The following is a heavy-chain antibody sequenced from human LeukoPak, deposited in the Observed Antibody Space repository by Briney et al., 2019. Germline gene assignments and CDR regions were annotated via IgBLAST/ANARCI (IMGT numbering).Heavy chain of an antibody. J-gene: IGHJ4*02. Sequence: GGSLRLSCAASGFTFSSYSMIWVRQAPGKGLEWVSSISSSSSYIYYADSVKGRFTISRDNAKNSLYLQMNSLRAEDTAVYYCAKDSVLYGSNYYWVYWGQGTLVTVSS. CDR2: ISSSSSYI. CDR3: AKDSVLYGSNYYWVY. D-gene: IGHD6-13*01. CDR1: GFTFSSYS. V-gene: IGHV3-21*04.